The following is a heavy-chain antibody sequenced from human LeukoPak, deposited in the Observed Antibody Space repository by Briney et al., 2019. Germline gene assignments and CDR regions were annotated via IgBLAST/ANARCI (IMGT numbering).Heavy chain of an antibody. Sequence: AASVKVSCKASGYTFTDYYMHWVRQAPGQGLEWMGIINPSGGGTTYAQKFQGRVTMTRDTSTSTVYMDLSSLRSEDTAVYYCARGLGPPGKARWFDPWGLGTLVTVSS. CDR2: INPSGGGT. CDR3: ARGLGPPGKARWFDP. V-gene: IGHV1-46*01. D-gene: IGHD1-14*01. CDR1: GYTFTDYY. J-gene: IGHJ5*02.